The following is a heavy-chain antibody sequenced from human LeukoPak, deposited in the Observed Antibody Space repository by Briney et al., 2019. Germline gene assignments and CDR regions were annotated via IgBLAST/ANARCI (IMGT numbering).Heavy chain of an antibody. CDR2: MYSGGTT. Sequence: GGSLRLSCAVSGFDVSSSYVNWVRQAPGKGLERVAVMYSGGTTYYSDSVKGRFTISRDNSKNTVSLQIYSLRVEDTAMYYCARLEVARGVMLGLDVWGQGTTVTVSS. CDR1: GFDVSSSY. J-gene: IGHJ6*02. V-gene: IGHV3-66*04. D-gene: IGHD3-10*01. CDR3: ARLEVARGVMLGLDV.